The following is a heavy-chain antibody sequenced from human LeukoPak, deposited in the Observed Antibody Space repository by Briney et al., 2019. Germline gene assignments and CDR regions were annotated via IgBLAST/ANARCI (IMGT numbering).Heavy chain of an antibody. CDR1: GFTFSNYY. D-gene: IGHD1-7*01. J-gene: IGHJ3*02. CDR2: ISSRSSNK. Sequence: GGSLRLSCAASGFTFSNYYMSWIRQAPGKGLVWVSYISSRSSNKEYADSVKGRFTISRDNAKNSLYLQMNSLRAEDTAVYYCARDEELELRVSDAFDIWGQGTMVTVSS. V-gene: IGHV3-11*04. CDR3: ARDEELELRVSDAFDI.